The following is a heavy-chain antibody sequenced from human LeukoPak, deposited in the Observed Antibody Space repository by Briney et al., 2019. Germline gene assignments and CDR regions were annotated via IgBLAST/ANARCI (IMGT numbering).Heavy chain of an antibody. J-gene: IGHJ4*02. CDR2: IIPILGIA. CDR3: ARDRSSGYSDY. CDR1: GGTFSSYA. Sequence: ASVKVSCKASGGTFSSYAISWVRQAPGQGLEWMGRIIPILGIANYAQKFQGRVTITADKSTSTAYMELSSLRSEDTAVYYCARDRSSGYSDYWGQGTLVTVSS. V-gene: IGHV1-69*04. D-gene: IGHD3-22*01.